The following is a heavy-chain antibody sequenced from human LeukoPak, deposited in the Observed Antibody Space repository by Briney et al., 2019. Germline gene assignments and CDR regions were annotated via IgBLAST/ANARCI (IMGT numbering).Heavy chain of an antibody. Sequence: SETLSLTCTVSGGSISSSSYYWGWIRQPPGKGLEWIGSIYYSGSTYYNPSLKSRVTISVDTSKNQFSLKLSSVTAADTAVYYCARAVGSYYYDSSGYPDYWGQGTLVTVSS. J-gene: IGHJ4*02. CDR1: GGSISSSSYY. CDR3: ARAVGSYYYDSSGYPDY. V-gene: IGHV4-39*07. CDR2: IYYSGST. D-gene: IGHD3-22*01.